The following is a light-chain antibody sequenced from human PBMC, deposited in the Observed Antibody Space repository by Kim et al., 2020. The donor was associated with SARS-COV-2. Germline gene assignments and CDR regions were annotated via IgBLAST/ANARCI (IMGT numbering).Light chain of an antibody. CDR2: DAS. CDR3: QQRYSWPRT. CDR1: QSVSTF. J-gene: IGKJ1*01. Sequence: EIVLTQSPATLSLSPGERATLSCRAGQSVSTFLAWYQQRLGQAPRLLIYDASNRAACVPARFSASGSGTDFTLTISSLEPDDFAIYYCQQRYSWPRTFGQGTKVDIK. V-gene: IGKV3-11*01.